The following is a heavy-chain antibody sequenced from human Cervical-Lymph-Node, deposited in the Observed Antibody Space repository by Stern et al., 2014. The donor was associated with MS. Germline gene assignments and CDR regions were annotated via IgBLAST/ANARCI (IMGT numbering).Heavy chain of an antibody. Sequence: VQLVESGAEVKKPGSSVKVSCKASGGTLNNYAVSWVRKPPGPGLEWIGKIIPFLGIANYAHKFQGRVTLTAAATTSYMEVSSLRSDDTAVYYCARSPDLYDSSGYYFDWGQGTLVTVSS. D-gene: IGHD3-22*01. V-gene: IGHV1-69*09. CDR1: GGTLNNYA. J-gene: IGHJ4*02. CDR3: ARSPDLYDSSGYYFD. CDR2: IIPFLGIA.